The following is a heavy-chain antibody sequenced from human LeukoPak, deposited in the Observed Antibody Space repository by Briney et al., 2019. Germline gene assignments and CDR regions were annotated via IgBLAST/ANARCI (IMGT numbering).Heavy chain of an antibody. D-gene: IGHD3-22*01. CDR2: MYYSGST. J-gene: IGHJ6*02. Sequence: PSETLSLTCTVSGGSISTHYWSWIRQPPGKGLEWIGYMYYSGSTNYNPSLKSRVTISVDTSKNQFSLKLSSVTAADTAVYYCARDYYDSSGYYYYYYGMDVWGQGTTVTVSS. CDR3: ARDYYDSSGYYYYYYGMDV. CDR1: GGSISTHY. V-gene: IGHV4-59*11.